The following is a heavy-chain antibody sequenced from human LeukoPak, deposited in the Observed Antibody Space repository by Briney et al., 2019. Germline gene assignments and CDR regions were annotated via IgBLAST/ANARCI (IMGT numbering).Heavy chain of an antibody. V-gene: IGHV1-2*02. D-gene: IGHD3-10*01. J-gene: IGHJ6*03. CDR2: INPNSGGT. Sequence: ASVKVSCKASGYTFTGYYMHWVRQAPGQGLEWMGWINPNSGGTNYAQKFQGRVTMTRDTSISTAYMELGRLRSDDTAVYYCARAYYYGSGTFQDYYYYMDVWGKGTTVTVSS. CDR1: GYTFTGYY. CDR3: ARAYYYGSGTFQDYYYYMDV.